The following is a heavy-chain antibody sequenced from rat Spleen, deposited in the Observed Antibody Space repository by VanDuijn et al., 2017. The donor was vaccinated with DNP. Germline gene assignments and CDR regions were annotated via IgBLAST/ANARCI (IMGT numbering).Heavy chain of an antibody. CDR1: GYSISSNYR. CDR2: INSAGNT. J-gene: IGHJ4*01. Sequence: EVQLQESGPGLVKPSQSLSLTCSVTGYSISSNYRWNWIRKFPGNTLEWMGYINSAGNTNYNPSLKSRISITRDTSKKQFFLQVNSVTTEDTATYYCARWPGYNPPYAMDAWGQGTSVTVSS. D-gene: IGHD1-4*01. V-gene: IGHV3-3*01. CDR3: ARWPGYNPPYAMDA.